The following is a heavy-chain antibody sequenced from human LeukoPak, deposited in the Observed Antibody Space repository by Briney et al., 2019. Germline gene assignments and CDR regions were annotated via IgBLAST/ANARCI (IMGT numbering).Heavy chain of an antibody. V-gene: IGHV4-34*01. CDR3: ARALRIGYSYGMRYYFDY. CDR1: GGAFSGYY. CDR2: INHSGSI. J-gene: IGHJ4*02. Sequence: PSETLSLTCAVYGGAFSGYYWSWIRQPPGKGLEWIGEINHSGSINYNPSLKSRVTISVDTSKNQFSLKLSSVTAADTAVYYCARALRIGYSYGMRYYFDYWGQGTLVTVSS. D-gene: IGHD5-18*01.